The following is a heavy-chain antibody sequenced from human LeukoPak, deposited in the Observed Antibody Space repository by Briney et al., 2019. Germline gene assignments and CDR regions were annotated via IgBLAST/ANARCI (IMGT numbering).Heavy chain of an antibody. CDR3: ARGRWATIPNYYYYMDV. J-gene: IGHJ6*03. D-gene: IGHD5-24*01. CDR1: GGTFSSYA. CDR2: IIPIFGTA. V-gene: IGHV1-69*05. Sequence: EASVKVSCKASGGTFSSYAISWVRQAPGQGLEWMGGIIPIFGTANYAQKFQGRVTITTDESTSTAYMELSSLRSEDTAVYYCARGRWATIPNYYYYMDVWGKGTTVTVSS.